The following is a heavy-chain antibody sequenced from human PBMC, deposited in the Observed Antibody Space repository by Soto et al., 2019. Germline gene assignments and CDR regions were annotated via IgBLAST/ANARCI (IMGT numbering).Heavy chain of an antibody. J-gene: IGHJ4*02. D-gene: IGHD1-26*01. CDR1: GFTFSDHY. CDR3: ARYSGSYTRGFDY. V-gene: IGHV3-72*01. Sequence: GGSLRLSCAASGFTFSDHYMEWVRQAPGKGLEWVGRIRNKANGFFTEYAASVKGRFSISRDDSEKSLYLQMNSLKSDDTAVYYCARYSGSYTRGFDYWGQGILVTVSS. CDR2: IRNKANGFFT.